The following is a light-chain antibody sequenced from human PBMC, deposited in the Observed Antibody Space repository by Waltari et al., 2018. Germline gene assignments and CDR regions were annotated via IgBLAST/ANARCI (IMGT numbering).Light chain of an antibody. CDR2: KAS. J-gene: IGKJ1*01. CDR3: QQYNSYSRT. V-gene: IGKV1-5*03. CDR1: QSISSW. Sequence: DIQITKSPSTLSASVGDRVTITCRASQSISSWLAWYQQKPGKAPKLLIYKASSLESGVPSRFSGSGSGTEFTLTISSLQPDDFATYYCQQYNSYSRTFGQGTKVEIK.